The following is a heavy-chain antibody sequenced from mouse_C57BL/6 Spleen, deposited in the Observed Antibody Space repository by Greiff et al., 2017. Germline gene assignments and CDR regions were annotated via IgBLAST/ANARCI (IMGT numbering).Heavy chain of an antibody. CDR1: GYTFTDYY. Sequence: EVQLQQSGPELVKPGASVKISCKASGYTFTDYYMNWVKQSHGKSLEWIGDINPNNGGTSSNQKFKGKATLTVDKSSSTAYMELRSLTSEDSAVYYCARSVITTVVATSDWYFDVWGTGTTVTVSS. CDR2: INPNNGGT. V-gene: IGHV1-26*01. D-gene: IGHD1-1*01. J-gene: IGHJ1*03. CDR3: ARSVITTVVATSDWYFDV.